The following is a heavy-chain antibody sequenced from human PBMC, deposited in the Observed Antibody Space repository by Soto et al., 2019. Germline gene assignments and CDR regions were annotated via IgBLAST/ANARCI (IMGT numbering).Heavy chain of an antibody. CDR1: GVSLTTSRVA. CDR3: AHSILVVPTTRNAFDI. V-gene: IGHV2-5*02. CDR2: IYWDDDK. D-gene: IGHD2-2*01. J-gene: IGHJ3*02. Sequence: SGPTLVNATRTLRLTCTLSGVSLTTSRVAVSWIRQPPGKALEWLALIYWDDDKRYSPSLKSRLTITKDTSKNQVVLTMTNMDPVDTATYYCAHSILVVPTTRNAFDIWGQGTMVTVSS.